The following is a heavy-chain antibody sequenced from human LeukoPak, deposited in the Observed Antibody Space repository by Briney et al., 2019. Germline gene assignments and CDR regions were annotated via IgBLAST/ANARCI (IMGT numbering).Heavy chain of an antibody. J-gene: IGHJ5*02. V-gene: IGHV3-21*01. CDR2: ISSSSSYI. D-gene: IGHD3-10*01. CDR1: GFTFSSYS. Sequence: SGGSLRLSCAASGFTFSSYSMNWVRQAPGKGLEWVSSISSSSSYIYYADSVKGRFTISRDNAKNSLYLQMNSLRAEDTAVYYCARGHYGSGSYWQWENWFDPWGQGTLVTVSS. CDR3: ARGHYGSGSYWQWENWFDP.